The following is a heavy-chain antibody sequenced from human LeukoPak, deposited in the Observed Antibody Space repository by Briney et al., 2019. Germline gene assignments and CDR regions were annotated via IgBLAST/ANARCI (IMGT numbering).Heavy chain of an antibody. J-gene: IGHJ4*02. D-gene: IGHD3-22*01. Sequence: PGGSLRLSCAASGFTFSSYAMSWVRQAPGKGLEWVSAISGSGGSTYYADSVKGRFTISRDNSKNTLYLQMNSLRAEATAVYYCAKDVNYYDSSGYDPQGYWGQGTLVTVSS. CDR2: ISGSGGST. CDR3: AKDVNYYDSSGYDPQGY. V-gene: IGHV3-23*01. CDR1: GFTFSSYA.